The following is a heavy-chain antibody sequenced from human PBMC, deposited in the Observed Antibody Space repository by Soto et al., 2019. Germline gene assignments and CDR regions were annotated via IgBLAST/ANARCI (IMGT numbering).Heavy chain of an antibody. D-gene: IGHD6-19*01. V-gene: IGHV6-1*01. CDR3: ARGSYYSGWV. CDR1: GVSVSSTSAA. J-gene: IGHJ4*02. Sequence: QVQLQQSGPGLVQPSQTLSLTCAISGVSVSSTSAAWSWIRQSPSRGLEWLGRTYYRSKWYSDYAVSVKSRITINPDTSKNQFSLQLNSVTPEDTAVYYCARGSYYSGWVWGQGTLVTVSS. CDR2: TYYRSKWYS.